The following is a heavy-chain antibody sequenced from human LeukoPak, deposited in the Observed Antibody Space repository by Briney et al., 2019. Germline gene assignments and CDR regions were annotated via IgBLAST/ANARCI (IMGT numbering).Heavy chain of an antibody. V-gene: IGHV1-69*06. CDR2: IIPIFGTA. D-gene: IGHD6-13*01. CDR1: GGTFSSYA. Sequence: ASVKVSCKASGGTFSSYAISWVRQAPGQGLEWMGGIIPIFGTANYAQKFQGRVTITADKSTSTAYMELSSLRSEDTAVYYCARVVAAAGPEYYYFDYWGQGTLVTVSS. J-gene: IGHJ4*02. CDR3: ARVVAAAGPEYYYFDY.